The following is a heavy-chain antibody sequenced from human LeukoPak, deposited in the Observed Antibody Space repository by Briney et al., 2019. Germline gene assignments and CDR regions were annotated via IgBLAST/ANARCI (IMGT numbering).Heavy chain of an antibody. CDR3: ASNPIVVVVAATPGWFDP. J-gene: IGHJ5*02. Sequence: SETLSLTCAVYGGSFSGYYWSWIRQPPGKGLEWIGEINHSGSTNYNPSLKSRVTISVDTAKNQFSLKLSSVTAADTAVYYCASNPIVVVVAATPGWFDPWGQGTLVTVSS. V-gene: IGHV4-34*01. D-gene: IGHD2-15*01. CDR1: GGSFSGYY. CDR2: INHSGST.